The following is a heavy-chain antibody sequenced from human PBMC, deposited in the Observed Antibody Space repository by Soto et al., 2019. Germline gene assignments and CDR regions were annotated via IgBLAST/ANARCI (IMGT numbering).Heavy chain of an antibody. Sequence: LGESLKISCKASGYTFTSHWIGWVRQMPGKGLEWMGLIYPGDSDTRYSPSFQGQVTISADKSINTAYLQWSSLKASDTAMYYCLRRPPSTVTTTRGAYWGQGTLVTVSS. V-gene: IGHV5-51*01. J-gene: IGHJ4*02. D-gene: IGHD4-17*01. CDR2: IYPGDSDT. CDR3: LRRPPSTVTTTRGAY. CDR1: GYTFTSHW.